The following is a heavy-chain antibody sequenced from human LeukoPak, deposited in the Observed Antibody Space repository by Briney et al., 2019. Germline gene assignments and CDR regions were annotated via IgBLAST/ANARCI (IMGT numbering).Heavy chain of an antibody. CDR1: GGTFSSCA. D-gene: IGHD6-13*01. J-gene: IGHJ4*02. CDR3: ARDAQLANFDY. CDR2: IIPILGIA. Sequence: GASVKVSCKASGGTFSSCAISWVRQAPGQGLEWMGRIIPILGIANYAQKFQGRVTITADKSTSTAYMELSSLRSEDTAVYYCARDAQLANFDYWGQGTLVTVSS. V-gene: IGHV1-69*04.